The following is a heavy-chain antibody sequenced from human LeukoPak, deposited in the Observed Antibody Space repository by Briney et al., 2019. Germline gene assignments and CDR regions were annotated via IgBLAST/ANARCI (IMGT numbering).Heavy chain of an antibody. J-gene: IGHJ4*02. V-gene: IGHV1-69*05. CDR1: GGTFSSYA. D-gene: IGHD3-10*02. Sequence: ASVKVSCKASGGTFSSYAISWVRQAPGQGLEWMGRIIPIFGTANYAQKFQGRVTIITDESTSTAYMELSSLRSEDTAVYYCARESPTMLDFDYWAREPWSPSPQ. CDR2: IIPIFGTA. CDR3: ARESPTMLDFDY.